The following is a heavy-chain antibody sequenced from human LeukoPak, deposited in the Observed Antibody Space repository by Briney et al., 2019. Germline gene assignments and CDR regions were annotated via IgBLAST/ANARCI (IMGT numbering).Heavy chain of an antibody. D-gene: IGHD1-26*01. CDR1: GFTFSSYN. Sequence: GGSLRLSCAASGFTFSSYNMNWVRQAPGKGLEWVSSISSSSDYIYYADSVKGRFTISRDNAKNSLYLLMNSLRDEDAAVYFCASMWEGGYWGQGTLVTVSS. V-gene: IGHV3-21*01. CDR3: ASMWEGGY. J-gene: IGHJ4*02. CDR2: ISSSSDYI.